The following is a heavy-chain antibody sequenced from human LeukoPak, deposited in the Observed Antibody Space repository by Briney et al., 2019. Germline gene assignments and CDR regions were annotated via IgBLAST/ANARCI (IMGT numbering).Heavy chain of an antibody. CDR2: IIHSGST. D-gene: IGHD1-7*01. J-gene: IGHJ5*02. V-gene: IGHV4-34*12. CDR1: GGSFSGYY. CDR3: AGELVDHKHNWFDP. Sequence: SETLSLTCAVYGGSFSGYYWSWIRQPPGKGLEWIGEIIHSGSTNYNPSLKSRVTISVDTSKNQFSLKLSSVTAADTAVYYCAGELVDHKHNWFDPWGQGTLVTVSS.